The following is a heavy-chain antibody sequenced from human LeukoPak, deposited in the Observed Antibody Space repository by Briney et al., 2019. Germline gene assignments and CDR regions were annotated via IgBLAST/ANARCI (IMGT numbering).Heavy chain of an antibody. CDR3: AKDGHYYGSGSYFDY. Sequence: PGGSLRLSCAASGFTFSSYGMHWVRQAPGKGLEWVAFIRYDGSNKYYADSVEGRFTISRDNSKNTLYLQMNSLRAEDTAVYYCAKDGHYYGSGSYFDYWGQGTLVTVSS. V-gene: IGHV3-30*02. J-gene: IGHJ4*02. CDR1: GFTFSSYG. CDR2: IRYDGSNK. D-gene: IGHD3-10*01.